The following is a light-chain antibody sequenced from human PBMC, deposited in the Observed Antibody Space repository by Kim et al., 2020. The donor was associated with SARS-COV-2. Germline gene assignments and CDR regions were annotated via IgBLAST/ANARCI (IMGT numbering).Light chain of an antibody. V-gene: IGKV1-27*01. CDR3: QKYDSVPWT. J-gene: IGKJ1*01. CDR1: QDISNY. Sequence: ASVGDEVTITCRASQDISNYLAWYQQKPGKVPKLLIYAASSLQSGVPSRFGGSGSGTDFTLTITSLQPEDVATYYCQKYDSVPWTFGPGTRVEIK. CDR2: AAS.